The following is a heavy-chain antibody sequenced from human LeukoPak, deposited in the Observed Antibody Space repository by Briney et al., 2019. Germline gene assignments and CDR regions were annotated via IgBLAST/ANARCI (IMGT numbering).Heavy chain of an antibody. D-gene: IGHD1-26*01. CDR1: GGSISSYY. J-gene: IGHJ3*02. CDR3: ARAGRWEGRPHAFDI. V-gene: IGHV4-59*01. Sequence: SETLSLTCTVSGGSISSYYWNWIRQPPGKGLEWIGYIYYSGITNYNPSLKSRVTISVDTSKSQFSLKLSSVTAADTALYYCARAGRWEGRPHAFDIWGQGTMVTVSS. CDR2: IYYSGIT.